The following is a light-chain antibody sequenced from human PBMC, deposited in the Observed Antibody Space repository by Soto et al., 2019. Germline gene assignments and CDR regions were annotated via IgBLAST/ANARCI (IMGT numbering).Light chain of an antibody. CDR2: WAS. CDR3: QQYYSAPFT. CDR1: RSILSSSNNKNY. V-gene: IGKV4-1*01. Sequence: DIVMTQSPDSLAVSLGERATINCKSSRSILSSSNNKNYLAWYQQKPGQPPRLLIYWASTRESGVPDRFSGSGSGTDFTLTNSSLQAEDVAVYYCQQYYSAPFTFGPGTKVDIK. J-gene: IGKJ3*01.